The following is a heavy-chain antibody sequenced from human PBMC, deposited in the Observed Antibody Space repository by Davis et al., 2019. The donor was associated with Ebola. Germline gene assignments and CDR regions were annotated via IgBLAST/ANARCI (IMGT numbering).Heavy chain of an antibody. Sequence: ASVKVSCKASGYTFTGYYMHWVRQAPGQGLEWMGWINPNSGGTNYAQKFQGRVTMTRDTSISTAYMELSRLRSDDTAVYYCARVWGYCSGGTCYSNPGGDFDYWGQGTLVTVSS. V-gene: IGHV1-2*02. D-gene: IGHD2-15*01. CDR3: ARVWGYCSGGTCYSNPGGDFDY. CDR1: GYTFTGYY. CDR2: INPNSGGT. J-gene: IGHJ4*02.